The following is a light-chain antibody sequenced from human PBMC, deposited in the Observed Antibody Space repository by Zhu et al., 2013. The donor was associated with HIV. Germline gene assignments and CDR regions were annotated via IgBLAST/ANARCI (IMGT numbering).Light chain of an antibody. V-gene: IGKV4-1*01. CDR3: QQYLNPPVT. CDR1: QSVLYTSSGKNY. J-gene: IGKJ3*01. CDR2: WAS. Sequence: DIVMTQSPDSLAVSLGERATINCRSSQSVLYTSSGKNYLAWYQQRPGQPPKLLIYWASTRESGVPDRFSGSGSGTDFTLTISSLQAEDVAVYYCQQYLNPPVTFGPGTKVNIK.